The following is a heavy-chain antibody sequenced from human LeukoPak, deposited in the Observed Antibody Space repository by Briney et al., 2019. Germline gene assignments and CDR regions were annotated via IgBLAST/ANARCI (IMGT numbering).Heavy chain of an antibody. J-gene: IGHJ4*02. CDR3: ARGGGNFAWLANFDY. V-gene: IGHV3-33*01. CDR2: IWYDGSNK. D-gene: IGHD3-9*01. CDR1: GFTFSSYG. Sequence: GGSLRLSCAASGFTFSSYGMHWVRQAPGKGLEWVAVIWYDGSNKYYADSVKGRFTISRDNSKNTLYLQMNSLRAEDTAVYYCARGGGNFAWLANFDYWGQGTLVTVSS.